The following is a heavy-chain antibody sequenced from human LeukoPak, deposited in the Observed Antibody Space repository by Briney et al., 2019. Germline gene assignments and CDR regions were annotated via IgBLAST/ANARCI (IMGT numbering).Heavy chain of an antibody. Sequence: PGGSLRLSCAASGFTFSSYAMSWVRQAPGKGLEWVSAISGSGGSTYYADSVKGRFTISRDNSKNTLYLQMNSLRAEDTAEYYCAKDRDGYNSPSHWGQGTLVTVSS. CDR3: AKDRDGYNSPSH. J-gene: IGHJ4*02. V-gene: IGHV3-23*01. CDR1: GFTFSSYA. D-gene: IGHD5-12*01. CDR2: ISGSGGST.